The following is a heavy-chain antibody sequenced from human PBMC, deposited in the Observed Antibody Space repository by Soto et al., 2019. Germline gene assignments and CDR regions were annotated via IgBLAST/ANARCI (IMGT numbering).Heavy chain of an antibody. CDR2: IIPIFGTA. CDR3: ARGSTGVAARPDRYYYYGMDV. V-gene: IGHV1-69*13. Sequence: ASVKVSCKASGGTFSSYAISWVRQAPGQGLEWMGGIIPIFGTANYAQKFQGRVTITADESTSTAYMELSSLRSEETAVYYCARGSTGVAARPDRYYYYGMDVWGQGTTVTVSS. CDR1: GGTFSSYA. J-gene: IGHJ6*02. D-gene: IGHD6-6*01.